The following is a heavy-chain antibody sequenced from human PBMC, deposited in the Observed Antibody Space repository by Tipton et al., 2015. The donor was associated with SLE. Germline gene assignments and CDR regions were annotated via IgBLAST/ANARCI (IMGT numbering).Heavy chain of an antibody. J-gene: IGHJ3*02. V-gene: IGHV4-39*07. CDR2: IYYSGST. Sequence: TLSLTCTVSGGSISSSSYYWGWIRQPPGKGLAWIGSIYYSGSTYYNPSLKSRVTISVDTSKNQFSLKLSSVTAADTAVYYCARDSGGYDWGGAFDIWGQGTMVTVSS. CDR3: ARDSGGYDWGGAFDI. CDR1: GGSISSSSYY. D-gene: IGHD5-12*01.